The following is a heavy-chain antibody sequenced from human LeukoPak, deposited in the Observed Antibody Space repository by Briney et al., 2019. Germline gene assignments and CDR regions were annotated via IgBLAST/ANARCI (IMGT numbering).Heavy chain of an antibody. CDR2: INPNSGGT. Sequence: GASVKVSCKASGYTFTGYYMHWVRQAPGQGLEWMGWINPNSGGTNYAQKFQGRVTMTRDTSISTAYMELSRLRSDDTAVYYCARAAGSGNRWIQLWSFDYWGQGTLVTVSS. CDR3: ARAAGSGNRWIQLWSFDY. J-gene: IGHJ4*02. D-gene: IGHD5-18*01. V-gene: IGHV1-2*02. CDR1: GYTFTGYY.